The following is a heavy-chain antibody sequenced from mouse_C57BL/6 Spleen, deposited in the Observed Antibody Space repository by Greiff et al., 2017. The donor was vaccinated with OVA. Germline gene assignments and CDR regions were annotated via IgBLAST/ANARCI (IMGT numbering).Heavy chain of an antibody. V-gene: IGHV2-9-1*01. CDR1: GFSLTSYA. CDR3: ASMIYYDYDGAWFAY. J-gene: IGHJ3*01. D-gene: IGHD2-4*01. CDR2: IWTGGGT. Sequence: VMLVESGPGLVAPSQSLSITCTVSGFSLTSYAISWVRQPPGKGLEWLGVIWTGGGTNYNSALKSRLSISKDNSKSQVFLKMNSLQTDDTARYYCASMIYYDYDGAWFAYWGQGTLVTVSA.